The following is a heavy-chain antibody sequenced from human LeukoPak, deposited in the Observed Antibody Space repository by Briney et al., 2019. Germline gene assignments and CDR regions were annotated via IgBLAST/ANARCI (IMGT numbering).Heavy chain of an antibody. J-gene: IGHJ6*03. Sequence: AGGSLRLSCAASGFTFSSYSMNWVRQAPGKGLEWVSSISSSSSYIYYADSVKGRFTISRDNAKNSLYLQMNSLRAEDTAVYYCARDIVLMVYASYYYYMDVWGKGTTVTVSS. D-gene: IGHD2-8*01. V-gene: IGHV3-21*01. CDR3: ARDIVLMVYASYYYYMDV. CDR2: ISSSSSYI. CDR1: GFTFSSYS.